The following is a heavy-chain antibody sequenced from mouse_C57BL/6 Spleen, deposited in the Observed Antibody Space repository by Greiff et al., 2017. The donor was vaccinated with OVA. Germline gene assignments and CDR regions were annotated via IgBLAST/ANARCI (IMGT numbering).Heavy chain of an antibody. CDR3: AGGYGSSPLPWFAY. J-gene: IGHJ3*01. CDR2: IDPNSGGT. D-gene: IGHD1-1*01. V-gene: IGHV1-72*01. Sequence: QQSCKASGYTFTSYWMHWVKQGPGRGLAWIGRIDPNSGGTQYNEEFKSKATLTVDKPSSTAYMPLSSLTSEDSAVYYCAGGYGSSPLPWFAYWGKGTLVTVSA. CDR1: GYTFTSYW.